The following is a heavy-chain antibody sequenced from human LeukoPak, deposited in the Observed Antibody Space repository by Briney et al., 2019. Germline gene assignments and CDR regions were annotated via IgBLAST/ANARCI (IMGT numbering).Heavy chain of an antibody. Sequence: GGSLRLSCAASGFTASSNYMSWVRQAPGKGLEWVSVIYRGGSTYYADSVKGRFTISRDNSKNTLYLQMNSLRAEDTAVYYCARDHYDSSGYYHDYWGQGTLVTVSS. V-gene: IGHV3-53*01. J-gene: IGHJ4*02. CDR1: GFTASSNY. CDR2: IYRGGST. D-gene: IGHD3-22*01. CDR3: ARDHYDSSGYYHDY.